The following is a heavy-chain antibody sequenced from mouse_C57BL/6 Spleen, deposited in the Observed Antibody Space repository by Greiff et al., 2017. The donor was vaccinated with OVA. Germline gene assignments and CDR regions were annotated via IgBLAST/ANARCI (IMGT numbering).Heavy chain of an antibody. CDR1: GFTFSSYA. CDR3: THGSSYAMDY. V-gene: IGHV5-9-1*02. D-gene: IGHD1-1*01. Sequence: EVMLVESGEGLVKPGGSLKLSCAASGFTFSSYAMSWVGQTPEKRLEWVAYISSGGDYIYYADTVKGRFTISRDNARSTLYLQMSSLKSEDTAMYYCTHGSSYAMDYWGQGTSVTVSS. CDR2: ISSGGDYI. J-gene: IGHJ4*01.